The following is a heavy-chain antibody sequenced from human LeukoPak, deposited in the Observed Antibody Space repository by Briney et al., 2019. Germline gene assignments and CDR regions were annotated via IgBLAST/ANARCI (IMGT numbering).Heavy chain of an antibody. J-gene: IGHJ4*02. V-gene: IGHV1-3*02. CDR3: ARGAGEGSWLIDY. CDR2: SNGANGNT. D-gene: IGHD3-16*01. Sequence: ASLKVSCKASGYTFTSNAMHWVRQAPGQRLEWMGCSNGANGNTEYSHEFQGRVTITRDTSARTAYMELSSLRSEDTAVYYCARGAGEGSWLIDYWGQGTLVIVSS. CDR1: GYTFTSNA.